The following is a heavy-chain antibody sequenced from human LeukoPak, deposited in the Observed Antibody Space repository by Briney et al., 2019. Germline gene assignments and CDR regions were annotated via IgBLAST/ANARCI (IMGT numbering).Heavy chain of an antibody. D-gene: IGHD6-19*01. CDR1: GFTFSSYA. CDR2: ISGSGGSI. J-gene: IGHJ4*02. V-gene: IGHV3-23*01. CDR3: AVKWGWFVY. Sequence: PGGSLRLSCAASGFTFSSYAMSWVRQAPGKGLEWVSAISGSGGSIYYADSVKGRFTISRDNSKNTLYLQMNSLRVEDTAVYYCAVKWGWFVYWGQGTLVTVSS.